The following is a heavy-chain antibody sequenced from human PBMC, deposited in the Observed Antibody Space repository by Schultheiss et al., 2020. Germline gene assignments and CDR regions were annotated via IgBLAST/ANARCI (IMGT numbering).Heavy chain of an antibody. CDR2: INHSGST. CDR1: GGSISSYY. V-gene: IGHV4-34*01. Sequence: SETLSLTCTVSGGSISSYYWSWIRQPPGKGLEWIGEINHSGSTNYNPSLKSRVTISVDKSKNQFSLKLSSVTAADTAMYYCAGASIGGIAVAFHNWGQGTLVTVSS. J-gene: IGHJ4*02. D-gene: IGHD6-19*01. CDR3: AGASIGGIAVAFHN.